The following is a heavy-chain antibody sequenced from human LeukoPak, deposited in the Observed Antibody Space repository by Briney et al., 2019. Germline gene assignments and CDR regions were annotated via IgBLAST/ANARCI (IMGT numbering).Heavy chain of an antibody. Sequence: GASVKVSCTASGYTFTGYYMHWVRQAPGQGLEWMGWINPNSGGTNYAQKFQCRVTMTRDTSISTAYMELSRLRSDETAVYYWARGVGTNWGQNDAFEIWGQGTMVTVSS. CDR2: INPNSGGT. CDR3: ARGVGTNWGQNDAFEI. V-gene: IGHV1-2*02. J-gene: IGHJ3*02. CDR1: GYTFTGYY. D-gene: IGHD7-27*01.